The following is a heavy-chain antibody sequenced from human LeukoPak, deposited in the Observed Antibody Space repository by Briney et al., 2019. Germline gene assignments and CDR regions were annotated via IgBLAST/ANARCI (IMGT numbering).Heavy chain of an antibody. CDR1: GGSIGTFY. D-gene: IGHD6-6*01. CDR3: ARSIVALFDS. J-gene: IGHJ4*02. V-gene: IGHV4-59*01. CDR2: IYYSGST. Sequence: SETLSLTCAVSGGSIGTFYWSWIRQSPGKGLEWIGYIYYSGSTNYNPSLKSQATISVDTSKNQFSLRLSSMTAADTAIYYCARSIVALFDSWGQGTLVTVSS.